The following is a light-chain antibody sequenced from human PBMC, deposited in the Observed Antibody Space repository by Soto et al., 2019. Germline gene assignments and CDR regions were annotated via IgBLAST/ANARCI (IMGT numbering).Light chain of an antibody. CDR3: QQYATSPIT. CDR1: QSFSRSF. V-gene: IGKV3-20*01. CDR2: GAS. J-gene: IGKJ5*01. Sequence: EIVLTQSPGTLSLSPGERATLSCRASQSFSRSFLAWYQHKPGQAPRLLIYGASSRATGIPARFSGSGSGTDFTLSITRLEPEDFAVYFCQQYATSPITFGQGTRLEIE.